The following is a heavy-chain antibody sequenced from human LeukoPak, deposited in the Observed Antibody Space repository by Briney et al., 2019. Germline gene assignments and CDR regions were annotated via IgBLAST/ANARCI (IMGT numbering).Heavy chain of an antibody. CDR3: ARVRVGATAKGHYFDY. CDR2: ISSNGGNI. Sequence: GGSLRLSCAASGFTFSNYAIHWVRQAPGKGLESVSVISSNGGNIYHANSGKGRFTISRDNSKNTVYLQMGSLRPEDMAVYYCARVRVGATAKGHYFDYWGQGTLVTVSS. J-gene: IGHJ4*02. CDR1: GFTFSNYA. D-gene: IGHD1-26*01. V-gene: IGHV3-64*01.